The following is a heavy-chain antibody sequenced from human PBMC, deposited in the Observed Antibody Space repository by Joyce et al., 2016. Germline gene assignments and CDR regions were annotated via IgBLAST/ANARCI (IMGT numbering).Heavy chain of an antibody. D-gene: IGHD1-1*01. J-gene: IGHJ4*02. CDR3: ARSTWNSGFDY. V-gene: IGHV3-72*01. CDR1: GFTFIDHF. CDR2: SRNRADST. Sequence: EVQLVESGGGLVQPGGYLRLSCEGSGFTFIDHFIDWVRQAPGKGLEWVARSRNRADSTEYAASVKGRFTISRDDPKNTLYLQMNRLEIEDTAVYFCARSTWNSGFDYWGQGTLVTVSS.